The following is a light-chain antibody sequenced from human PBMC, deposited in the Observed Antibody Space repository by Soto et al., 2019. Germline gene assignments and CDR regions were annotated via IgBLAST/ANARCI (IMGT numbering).Light chain of an antibody. CDR2: DVS. CDR3: SSSSSSSTYVV. J-gene: IGLJ2*01. Sequence: QSALTQPASVSGSPGQSITISCTGTSSDVGGYNYVSWYQQHPGKAPKLMIYDVSNRPSGVSNRFSGSKSGNTASLTISDLQAEEEADYYCSSSSSSSTYVVFGGGTKLTVL. CDR1: SSDVGGYNY. V-gene: IGLV2-14*01.